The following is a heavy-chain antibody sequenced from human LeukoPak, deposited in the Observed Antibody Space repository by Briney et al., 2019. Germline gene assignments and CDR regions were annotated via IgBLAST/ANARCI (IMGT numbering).Heavy chain of an antibody. J-gene: IGHJ4*02. CDR2: IDSSGRVI. Sequence: GGSVRLSCAASGFTFSRYEMNWVRQAPGKGLEGISYIDSSGRVIYYVDSVKGRFTISRDNSKNSIFLQMNSLRAEDTTVYYCTRDEATTSRGTLPEYWGQGTLVTVSS. CDR1: GFTFSRYE. V-gene: IGHV3-48*03. CDR3: TRDEATTSRGTLPEY. D-gene: IGHD1-14*01.